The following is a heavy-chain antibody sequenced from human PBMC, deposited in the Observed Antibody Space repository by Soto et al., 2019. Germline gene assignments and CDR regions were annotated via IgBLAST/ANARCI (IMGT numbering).Heavy chain of an antibody. V-gene: IGHV3-33*01. CDR2: IWNDGSNK. J-gene: IGHJ4*02. CDR3: ARERGYCSGGSCPSGGNHFDF. Sequence: GGSLRLSCAASGFTFSNHGRHWVRQAPGKGLEWVAVIWNDGSNKYYVDSAKGRFTISRDNSKNTLYLQMNSLRVEDTAVYYCARERGYCSGGSCPSGGNHFDFWGQGSLVTVSS. CDR1: GFTFSNHG. D-gene: IGHD2-15*01.